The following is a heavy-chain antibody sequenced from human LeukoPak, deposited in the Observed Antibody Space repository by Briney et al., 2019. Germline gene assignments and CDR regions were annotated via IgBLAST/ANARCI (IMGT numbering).Heavy chain of an antibody. J-gene: IGHJ4*02. CDR3: ARTRGRLAARREIDY. V-gene: IGHV1-8*01. CDR2: MNPNSGNT. CDR1: GYTFTSYD. Sequence: GASVKVSCKASGYTFTSYDTNWVRQATGQGLEWMGWMNPNSGNTGYAQKFQGRVTMTRNTSISTAYMELSSLRSEDTAVYYCARTRGRLAARREIDYWGQGTLVTVSS. D-gene: IGHD6-6*01.